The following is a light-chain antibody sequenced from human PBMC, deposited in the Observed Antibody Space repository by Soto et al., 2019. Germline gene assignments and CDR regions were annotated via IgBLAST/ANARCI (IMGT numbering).Light chain of an antibody. V-gene: IGKV1-5*01. CDR1: QSIYKW. CDR3: TKYNYY. CDR2: HVA. J-gene: IGKJ3*01. Sequence: DIQMTQSPSTLSASVGDRVTITCRASQSIYKWLDWFQLKPGKAPKLLIYHVATLESGVPSRFSGSGSGTEFNLTINSLQHDGFANYYCTKYNYYFGPGNKVYIK.